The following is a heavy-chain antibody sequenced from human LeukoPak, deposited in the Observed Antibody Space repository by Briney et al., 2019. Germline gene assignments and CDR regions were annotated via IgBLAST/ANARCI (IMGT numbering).Heavy chain of an antibody. V-gene: IGHV4-30-4*07. J-gene: IGHJ4*02. D-gene: IGHD6-13*01. Sequence: PSETLSLTCAVSGGSISSGGYSWSWIRQPPGKGLEWIGYIYYSGSTYYNPSLKSRVTISVDTSKNQFSLKLSSVTAADTAVYYCARVRIAAAGTPFDYWGQGTLVTVSS. CDR3: ARVRIAAAGTPFDY. CDR2: IYYSGST. CDR1: GGSISSGGYS.